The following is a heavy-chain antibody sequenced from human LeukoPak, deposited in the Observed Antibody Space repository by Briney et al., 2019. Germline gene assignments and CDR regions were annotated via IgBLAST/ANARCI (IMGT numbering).Heavy chain of an antibody. V-gene: IGHV3-11*01. J-gene: IGHJ5*02. CDR2: ISSSGSTI. D-gene: IGHD6-13*01. CDR1: GFTFSDYY. CDR3: ARGVSSSWYWFDP. Sequence: GGSLRLTCAASGFTFSDYYMSWIRQAPGKGLEWVSYISSSGSTIYYADSVKGRFTISRDNAKNSLYLQMNSLRAEDTAVYYCARGVSSSWYWFDPWGQGTLVTVSS.